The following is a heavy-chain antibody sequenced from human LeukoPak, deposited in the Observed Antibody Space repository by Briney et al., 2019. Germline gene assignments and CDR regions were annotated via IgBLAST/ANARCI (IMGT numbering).Heavy chain of an antibody. Sequence: PSETLSLTCTVSGGSVSSGSYYWSWIRQPPGKGLEWIGYIYYSGSTNYNPSLKSRVTISVDTSKNQFSLKLSSVTAADTAVYYCARDILGEYSSDWFDPWGQGTLVTVSS. J-gene: IGHJ5*02. CDR3: ARDILGEYSSDWFDP. D-gene: IGHD6-6*01. V-gene: IGHV4-61*01. CDR1: GGSVSSGSYY. CDR2: IYYSGST.